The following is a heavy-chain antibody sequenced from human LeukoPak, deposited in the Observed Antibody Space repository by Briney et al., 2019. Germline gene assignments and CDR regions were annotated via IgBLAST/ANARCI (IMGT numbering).Heavy chain of an antibody. CDR3: AGDRGEWLRGYYYDSSGYYTGDYFDY. V-gene: IGHV1-46*01. CDR1: GYTFTSYY. D-gene: IGHD3-22*01. CDR2: INPSGGST. J-gene: IGHJ4*02. Sequence: GASVKVSCKASGYTFTSYYMHWVRQAPGQGLEWMGIINPSGGSTSYAQKFQGRVTMTRDMSTSTVYMELGSLRSEDTAVYYCAGDRGEWLRGYYYDSSGYYTGDYFDYWGQGTLVTVSS.